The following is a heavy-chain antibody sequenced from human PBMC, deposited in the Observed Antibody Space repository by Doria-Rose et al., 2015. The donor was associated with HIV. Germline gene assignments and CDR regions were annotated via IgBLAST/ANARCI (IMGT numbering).Heavy chain of an antibody. J-gene: IGHJ4*02. V-gene: IGHV2-26*01. D-gene: IGHD6-13*01. CDR3: ARIKSSRWYHKYYFDF. Sequence: QVTLKESGPVLVKPTETLTLTCTVSGVSLSSPGMGVSWIRQPPGKALEWPANIFSDDDRSYTTSLKSRLTISRGTSKSQVVLTMTDMDPVDTATYYCARIKSSRWYHKYYFDFWGQGTLVIVSA. CDR2: IFSDDDR. CDR1: GVSLSSPGMG.